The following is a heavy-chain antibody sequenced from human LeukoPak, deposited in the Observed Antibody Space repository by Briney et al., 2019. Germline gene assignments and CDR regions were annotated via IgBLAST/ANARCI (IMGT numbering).Heavy chain of an antibody. D-gene: IGHD1-26*01. CDR1: GFTFSSYS. CDR3: ASSRSYRFDY. V-gene: IGHV3-48*02. Sequence: GGSLRLSCAASGFTFSSYSMNWVRQAPGKGLEWVSHITASGTAMFYADSVKGRFTISRDNAKNSLYLQMNSLRDEDTAVYYCASSRSYRFDYWGQGTLVTVSS. CDR2: ITASGTAM. J-gene: IGHJ4*02.